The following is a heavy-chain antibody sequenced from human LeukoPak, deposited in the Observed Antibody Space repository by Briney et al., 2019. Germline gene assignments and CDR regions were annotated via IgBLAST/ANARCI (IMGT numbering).Heavy chain of an antibody. CDR1: GGSISSGSYY. CDR2: IYTSGST. D-gene: IGHD5-18*01. J-gene: IGHJ4*02. Sequence: RSSETLSLTCTVSGGSISSGSYYWSWIRQPAGKGLEWIGRIYTSGSTNYNPSLKSRVTISVDTSKNQFSLKLSSVTAADTAVYYCAREIQLWFRYFDYWGQGTLVTVSS. V-gene: IGHV4-61*02. CDR3: AREIQLWFRYFDY.